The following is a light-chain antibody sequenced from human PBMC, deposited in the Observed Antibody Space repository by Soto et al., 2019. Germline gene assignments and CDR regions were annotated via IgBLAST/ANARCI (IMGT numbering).Light chain of an antibody. CDR2: SAS. CDR3: QQSYSTPTWT. J-gene: IGKJ1*01. V-gene: IGKV1-39*01. CDR1: QSISSSF. Sequence: DVRMTQSPSSLSASVGDRVTITSRASQSISSSFLNWYQQKPGKAPKLLIFSASSLQSGVPSRFSGSGSGTDFTLTISSLQPEDFATYYCQQSYSTPTWTFGQGTKVDIK.